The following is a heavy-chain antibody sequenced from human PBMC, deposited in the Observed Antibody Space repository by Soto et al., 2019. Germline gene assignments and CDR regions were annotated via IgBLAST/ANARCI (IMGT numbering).Heavy chain of an antibody. J-gene: IGHJ6*02. V-gene: IGHV4-34*01. CDR3: ARGNFYYGMDV. Sequence: LSLTCAVSGGSFSGNYWTWIRQPPGKGLEWIGEFSDSGSTNYNPSLKSRVTISEDMSKSQISLKLSSVTAADTAVYYCARGNFYYGMDVWGQGTTVTVSS. CDR2: FSDSGST. CDR1: GGSFSGNY.